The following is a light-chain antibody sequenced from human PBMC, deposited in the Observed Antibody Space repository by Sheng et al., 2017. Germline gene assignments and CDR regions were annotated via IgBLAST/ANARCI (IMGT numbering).Light chain of an antibody. J-gene: IGKJ2*01. CDR1: QGPRRA. CDR2: DAS. CDR3: QQANSFPHT. Sequence: AIQLTQSPPSLSASVGDRVTITCRASQGPRRALAWYQQKPGKAPRLLIFDASSLESGVPSRFSGSTSGTDFTLTISSLQPEDFATYYCQQANSFPHTFGQGTKLEIK. V-gene: IGKV1-13*02.